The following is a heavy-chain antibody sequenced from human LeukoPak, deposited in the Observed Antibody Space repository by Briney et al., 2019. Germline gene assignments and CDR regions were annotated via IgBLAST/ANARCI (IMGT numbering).Heavy chain of an antibody. CDR3: ARAYSSGPQGYYYYGMDV. J-gene: IGHJ6*02. CDR1: ARSLRSYY. V-gene: IGHV4-59*01. D-gene: IGHD3-22*01. Sequence: SETLSLTCTVSARSLRSYYGMWMPQPPGKGLEGVVDIYYSGSTNYNHSLKGRVTISVETSKNKFSLKLSSVTAADTAVYYCARAYSSGPQGYYYYGMDVWGQGTTVTVSS. CDR2: IYYSGST.